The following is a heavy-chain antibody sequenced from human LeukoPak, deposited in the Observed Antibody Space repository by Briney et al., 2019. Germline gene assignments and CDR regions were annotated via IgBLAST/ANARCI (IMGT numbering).Heavy chain of an antibody. CDR1: GGSISSYY. V-gene: IGHV4-59*01. J-gene: IGHJ4*02. D-gene: IGHD6-13*01. Sequence: SKTLSLTCTVSGGSISSYYWSWIRQPPGKGLEWIGYIYYSGSTNYNPSLKSRVTTSVDTSKNQFSLKLSSVTAADTAVYYCARDGSAAGMDYWGQGTLVTVSS. CDR3: ARDGSAAGMDY. CDR2: IYYSGST.